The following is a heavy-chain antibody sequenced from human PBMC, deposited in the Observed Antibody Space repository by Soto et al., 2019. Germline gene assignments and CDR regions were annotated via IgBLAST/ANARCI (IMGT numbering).Heavy chain of an antibody. J-gene: IGHJ4*02. D-gene: IGHD5-12*01. CDR3: ARASGYSGYAASLIDLDY. V-gene: IGHV3-48*01. CDR1: GFTFSDYN. CDR2: ISRSSDTI. Sequence: EMQLVESGKTLVQPGGSLRLSCAASGFTFSDYNMNWVRQAPGKGLEWVSSISRSSDTIYYADSVKGRFTISRDNAKNSLYLQMHSLRAEDTAVYYCARASGYSGYAASLIDLDYWGQGTLVTVSS.